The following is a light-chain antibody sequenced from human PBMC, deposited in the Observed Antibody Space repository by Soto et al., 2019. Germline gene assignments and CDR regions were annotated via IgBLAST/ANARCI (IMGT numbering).Light chain of an antibody. CDR1: RTINTY. CDR2: GAS. J-gene: IGKJ4*01. V-gene: IGKV1-39*01. CDR3: QQTYSDIS. Sequence: DVRMTQSPSSLSASVGDTITITCRASRTINTYLNWFQQKPGEPPRLLIYGASTLHDGVPSRFSGSGSGADFTLTISGLQHEDFASYPCQQTYSDISFGGGTKV.